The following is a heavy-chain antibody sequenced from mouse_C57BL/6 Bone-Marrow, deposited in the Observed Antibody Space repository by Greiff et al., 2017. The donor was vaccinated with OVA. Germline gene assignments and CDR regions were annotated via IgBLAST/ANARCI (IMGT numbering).Heavy chain of an antibody. J-gene: IGHJ2*01. CDR2: ISSGGSYT. Sequence: EVMLVESGGDLVKPGGSLKLSCAASGFTFSSYGMSWVRQTPDKRLEWVATISSGGSYTYYPDSVKGRFTISRDNAKNTLYLQMSSLKSEDTAMYYCARLITTVDYWGQGTTLTVSS. CDR3: ARLITTVDY. D-gene: IGHD1-1*01. CDR1: GFTFSSYG. V-gene: IGHV5-6*01.